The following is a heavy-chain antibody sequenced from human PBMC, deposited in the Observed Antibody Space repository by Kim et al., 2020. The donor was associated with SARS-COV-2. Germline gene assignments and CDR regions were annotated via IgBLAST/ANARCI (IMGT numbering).Heavy chain of an antibody. V-gene: IGHV3-23*03. J-gene: IGHJ4*02. CDR3: AKVGSGRLYYFDY. D-gene: IGHD3-16*01. Sequence: ADSVKGRFTISRDNSKNTLYLQMNSLRAEDTAVYYCAKVGSGRLYYFDYWGQGTLVTVSS.